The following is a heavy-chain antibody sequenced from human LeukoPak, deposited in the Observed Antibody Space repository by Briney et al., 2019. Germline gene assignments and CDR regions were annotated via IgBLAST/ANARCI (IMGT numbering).Heavy chain of an antibody. J-gene: IGHJ4*02. D-gene: IGHD4-23*01. CDR3: ARGRNDNGGMFFDS. Sequence: SETLSLTCTVSGGSMTSLYWGYIRQAPGMGLEWIGFISWRGYTSYSPALKSRVAISVDTSKSQFSLRLSSMTAADTAFYYCARGRNDNGGMFFDSWAQGTLVTVSS. CDR2: ISWRGYT. CDR1: GGSMTSLY. V-gene: IGHV4-59*11.